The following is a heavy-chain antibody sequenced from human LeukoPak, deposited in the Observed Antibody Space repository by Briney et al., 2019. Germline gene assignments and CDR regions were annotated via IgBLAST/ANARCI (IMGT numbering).Heavy chain of an antibody. J-gene: IGHJ3*02. CDR2: INHSGST. V-gene: IGHV4-34*01. CDR3: ALVVTLANGDAFDI. D-gene: IGHD4-23*01. Sequence: SETLSLTCAVYGGSFSGYYWSWIRQPPGKGPEWIGEINHSGSTNYNPSLKSRVTISVDTSKNQFSLKLSSVTAADTAVYYCALVVTLANGDAFDIWGQGTMVTVSS. CDR1: GGSFSGYY.